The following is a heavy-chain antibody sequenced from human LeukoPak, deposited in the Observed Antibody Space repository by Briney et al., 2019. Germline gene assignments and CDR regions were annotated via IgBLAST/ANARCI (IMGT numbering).Heavy chain of an antibody. CDR3: ARVISTEIVGASDDAFDI. J-gene: IGHJ3*02. Sequence: SETLSLTCTVSGGSISSSSYYWGWIRQPPGKGLEWIGSIYYSGSTYYNPSLKSRVTISVDTSKNQFSLKLSSVTAADTAVYYCARVISTEIVGASDDAFDIWGQGTMVTVSS. D-gene: IGHD1-26*01. CDR2: IYYSGST. CDR1: GGSISSSSYY. V-gene: IGHV4-39*01.